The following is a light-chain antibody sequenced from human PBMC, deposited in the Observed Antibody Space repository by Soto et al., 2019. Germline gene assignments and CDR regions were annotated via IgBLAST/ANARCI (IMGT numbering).Light chain of an antibody. Sequence: EIGLLQSPGTLSLSPGERATLSCRASQTMTRAYVAWYQQKPGQAPRLLIYAASYRATGISDKFSGSGSETDFTLTITRLEPEDFAVYYCQHYDNSLWTFGQGTMVDIK. CDR3: QHYDNSLWT. CDR2: AAS. J-gene: IGKJ1*01. V-gene: IGKV3-20*01. CDR1: QTMTRAY.